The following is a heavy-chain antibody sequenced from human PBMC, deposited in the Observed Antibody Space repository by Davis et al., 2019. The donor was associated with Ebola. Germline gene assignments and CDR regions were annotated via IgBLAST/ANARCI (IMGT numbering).Heavy chain of an antibody. Sequence: SVKVSCKASGGTFSSYAISWVRQAPGQGLEWMGGIIPIFGTANYAQKFQGRVTITADESTSTAYMELSSLRSEDTAVYYCAREYCTNGVCFMYYFDYWGQGTLVTVSS. CDR2: IIPIFGTA. V-gene: IGHV1-69*13. CDR1: GGTFSSYA. J-gene: IGHJ4*02. D-gene: IGHD2-8*01. CDR3: AREYCTNGVCFMYYFDY.